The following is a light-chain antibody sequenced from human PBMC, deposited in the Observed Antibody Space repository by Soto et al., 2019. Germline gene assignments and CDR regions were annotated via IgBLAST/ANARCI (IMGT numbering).Light chain of an antibody. Sequence: DIVMTQSPVSLPVTPGEPASISCRSSQSLLHSHGYTYLDWYLQKPGQSPQLLIYMGSTRASGVPDRVSGRGLDTDFTLKISRVEAEDVGVYYCMQALQIPLTFGGGTKVEIK. V-gene: IGKV2-28*01. CDR3: MQALQIPLT. J-gene: IGKJ4*01. CDR2: MGS. CDR1: QSLLHSHGYTY.